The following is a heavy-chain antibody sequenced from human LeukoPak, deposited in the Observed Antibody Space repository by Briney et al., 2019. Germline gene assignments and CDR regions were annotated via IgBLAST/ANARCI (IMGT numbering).Heavy chain of an antibody. CDR2: INPNSGGT. J-gene: IGHJ3*02. CDR3: ASPPVHYYDSSGYYDAFDI. V-gene: IGHV1-2*06. D-gene: IGHD3-22*01. Sequence: ASVKVSCKASGYAFTDYYMHWVRQAPGQGLEWMGRINPNSGGTNYAQKFQGRVTMTRDTSISTAYMELSRPRSDDTAVYYCASPPVHYYDSSGYYDAFDIWGQGTMVTVSS. CDR1: GYAFTDYY.